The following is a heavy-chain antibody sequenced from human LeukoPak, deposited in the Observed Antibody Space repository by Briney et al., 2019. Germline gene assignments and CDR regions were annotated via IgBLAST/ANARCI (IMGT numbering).Heavy chain of an antibody. J-gene: IGHJ4*02. D-gene: IGHD3-3*01. Sequence: GGSLRLSCAASGFTFSSYSMNWVRQAPGKGLEWVSSISSSSSYIYYADSVKGRFTISRDNAKNSLYLQMNSLRAEDAAVYYCARAALFGVVTSFDYWGQGTLVTVSS. CDR3: ARAALFGVVTSFDY. CDR1: GFTFSSYS. CDR2: ISSSSSYI. V-gene: IGHV3-21*01.